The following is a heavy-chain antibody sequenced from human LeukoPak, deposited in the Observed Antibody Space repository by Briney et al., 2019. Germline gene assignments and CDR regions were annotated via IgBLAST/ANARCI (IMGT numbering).Heavy chain of an antibody. CDR3: ARDTQVTGDLPHFDY. Sequence: GASVKVSCKASGYTFTSYAMHWVRQAPGQRLEWMGWVNAGNGNTKYSQKFQGRVTITRDTSASTAYMELSSLRSEDTAVYYCARDTQVTGDLPHFDYWGQGTLVTVSS. CDR1: GYTFTSYA. CDR2: VNAGNGNT. D-gene: IGHD7-27*01. V-gene: IGHV1-3*01. J-gene: IGHJ4*02.